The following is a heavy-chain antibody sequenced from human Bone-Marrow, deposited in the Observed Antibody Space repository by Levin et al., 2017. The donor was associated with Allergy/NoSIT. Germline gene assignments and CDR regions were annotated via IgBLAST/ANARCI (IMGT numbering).Heavy chain of an antibody. J-gene: IGHJ4*02. D-gene: IGHD3-3*01. Sequence: SQTLSLTCTVSGGSVSSGSYYWSWIRQPPGKGLEWIGYIYYSGSTNYNPSLKSRVTISVDTSKNQFSLKLSSVTAADTAVYYCARASYYDFWSGYYAGEFDYWGQGTLVTVSS. V-gene: IGHV4-61*01. CDR2: IYYSGST. CDR3: ARASYYDFWSGYYAGEFDY. CDR1: GGSVSSGSYY.